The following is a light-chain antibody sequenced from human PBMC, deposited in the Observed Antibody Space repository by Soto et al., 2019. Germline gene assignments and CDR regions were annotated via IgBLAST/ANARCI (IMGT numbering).Light chain of an antibody. V-gene: IGKV1-39*01. CDR1: QRISTY. CDR3: QQSYDTLAIT. J-gene: IGKJ5*01. Sequence: DIQMTQSPSSLSASVGDRVTITCRASQRISTYLNWYQQKPGQAPKLLIYVASLLQSGVPSRFSGSGSWTDFTLTISGLQPEDFATYYCQQSYDTLAITFGQGTRLEIK. CDR2: VAS.